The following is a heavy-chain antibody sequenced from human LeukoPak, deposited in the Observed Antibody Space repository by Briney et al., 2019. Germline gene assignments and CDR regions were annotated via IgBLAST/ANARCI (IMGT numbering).Heavy chain of an antibody. D-gene: IGHD3-3*01. J-gene: IGHJ4*02. CDR1: GFTFSSYA. V-gene: IGHV3-30-3*01. CDR2: ISYDGSNK. CDR3: AKVPRGFLAEFDY. Sequence: GGSLRLSCAASGFTFSSYAMHWVRQAPGKGLEWVAVISYDGSNKYYADSVKGRFTISRDNSKNTLYLQMNSLRAEDTAVYYCAKVPRGFLAEFDYWGQGTLVTVSS.